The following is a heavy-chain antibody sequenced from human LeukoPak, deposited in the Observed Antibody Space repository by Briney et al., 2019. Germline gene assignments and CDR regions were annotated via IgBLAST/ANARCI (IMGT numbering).Heavy chain of an antibody. CDR1: GGSISSYY. V-gene: IGHV4-59*01. J-gene: IGHJ4*02. Sequence: SETLSLTCTVSGGSISSYYWSWIRQPPGKGLEWIGYIYYSGSTNYNPSLKSRVTISVDTSKNQFSLKLSSVTAADTAVYYCARTPYYYGSGSYYYYFDYWGQGTLVTVSS. CDR3: ARTPYYYGSGSYYYYFDY. CDR2: IYYSGST. D-gene: IGHD3-10*01.